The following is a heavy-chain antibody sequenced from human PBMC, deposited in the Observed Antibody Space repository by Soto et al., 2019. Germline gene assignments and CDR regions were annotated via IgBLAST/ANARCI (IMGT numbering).Heavy chain of an antibody. CDR1: GFTFTSSA. V-gene: IGHV1-58*01. D-gene: IGHD1-20*01. CDR2: IVVGSGNT. J-gene: IGHJ6*02. Sequence: QMQLVQSGPEVKKPGTSVKVSCKASGFTFTSSAVQWVRQARGQRLEWIGWIVVGSGNTNYAQKFQERVTITRDMSTSTAYMELSSLRSEDTAVYYCAANNWNNADYYYNYGMDVWGQGTTVTVSS. CDR3: AANNWNNADYYYNYGMDV.